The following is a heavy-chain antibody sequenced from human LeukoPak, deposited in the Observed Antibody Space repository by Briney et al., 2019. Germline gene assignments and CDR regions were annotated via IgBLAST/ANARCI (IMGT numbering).Heavy chain of an antibody. Sequence: GGSPRLSCAASGFTFSSYAMSWVRQAPAKGVEWVSAISGSGGSTYYADSVKGRFTISRDNSKNTLYLQMNSLRAEDTAVYYCAKRGSYFTDTITDYWGQGTLVTVSS. V-gene: IGHV3-23*01. D-gene: IGHD1-26*01. CDR2: ISGSGGST. CDR1: GFTFSSYA. CDR3: AKRGSYFTDTITDY. J-gene: IGHJ4*02.